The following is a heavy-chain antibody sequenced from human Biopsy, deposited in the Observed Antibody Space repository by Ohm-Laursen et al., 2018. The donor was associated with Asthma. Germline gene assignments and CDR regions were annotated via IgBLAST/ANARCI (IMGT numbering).Heavy chain of an antibody. D-gene: IGHD6-13*01. CDR1: GFTVSTNG. CDR3: ARRPIAEPGTTFYYYYGMDV. V-gene: IGHV3-53*01. Sequence: SLRLSCSASGFTVSTNGMSWVRQPPGKGLEWVSVIYSGGGTYYADSVKGRFTISRDSSKNTLFLQMDSLRAEDTAVYYCARRPIAEPGTTFYYYYGMDVWGQGTTVTVSS. J-gene: IGHJ6*02. CDR2: IYSGGGT.